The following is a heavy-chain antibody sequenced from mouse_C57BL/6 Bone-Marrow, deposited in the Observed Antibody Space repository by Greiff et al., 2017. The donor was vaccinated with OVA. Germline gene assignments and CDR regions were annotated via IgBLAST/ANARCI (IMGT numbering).Heavy chain of an antibody. CDR2: IRNKANGYTT. CDR1: GFTFTDYY. V-gene: IGHV7-3*01. D-gene: IGHD1-1*01. CDR3: ARRYYYGSSFAMDY. J-gene: IGHJ4*01. Sequence: EVNLVESGGGLVQPGGSLSLSCAASGFTFTDYYMSWVRQPPGKALEWLGFIRNKANGYTTEYSASVKGRFTISRDNSQSILYLQMNALRAEDSATYYCARRYYYGSSFAMDYWGQGTSVTVSS.